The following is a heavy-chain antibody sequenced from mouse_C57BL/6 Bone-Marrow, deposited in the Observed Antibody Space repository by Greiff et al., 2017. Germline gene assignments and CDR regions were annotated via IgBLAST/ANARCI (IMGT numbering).Heavy chain of an antibody. Sequence: DVKLQESGGGLVKPGGSLKLSCAASGFTFSDYGMHWVRQAPEKGLEWVAYISSGSSTIYYADTVKGRSTISRDNAKNTLFLQMTSLRSEDTAMYYCARNYYGGYWGQGTTLTVSS. CDR2: ISSGSSTI. CDR1: GFTFSDYG. D-gene: IGHD1-1*01. J-gene: IGHJ2*01. V-gene: IGHV5-17*01. CDR3: ARNYYGGY.